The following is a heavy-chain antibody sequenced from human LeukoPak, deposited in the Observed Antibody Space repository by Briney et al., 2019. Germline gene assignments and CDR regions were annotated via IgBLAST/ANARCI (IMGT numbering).Heavy chain of an antibody. CDR3: ARTPAGESDAFDI. CDR2: IYTSGRST. J-gene: IGHJ3*02. D-gene: IGHD1-26*01. V-gene: IGHV4-61*02. CDR1: GGSISSGSYY. Sequence: SQTLSLTCTVSGGSISSGSYYWSWIRRPAGKGLEWIGRIYTSGRSTNYHPSLKSRVTISLDTSKNQFSLNLSSVTAADTAVYYCARTPAGESDAFDIWGQGTMVTVSS.